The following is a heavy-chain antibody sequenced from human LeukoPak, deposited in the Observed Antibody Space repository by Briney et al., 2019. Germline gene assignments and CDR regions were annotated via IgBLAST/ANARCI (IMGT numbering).Heavy chain of an antibody. CDR1: GYSFIAYD. Sequence: ASVKVSCKTSGYSFIAYDMHWVRQAPGQGLEWMGWINPTSGGTKLAQKFQGRVTMTTYASTSIAYLEMSKLRSDDTAVYFCSRRLQGLPAFSAPRLYYDFWGQGTLVTVSS. CDR2: INPTSGGT. CDR3: SRRLQGLPAFSAPRLYYDF. J-gene: IGHJ4*02. V-gene: IGHV1-2*02. D-gene: IGHD2-21*01.